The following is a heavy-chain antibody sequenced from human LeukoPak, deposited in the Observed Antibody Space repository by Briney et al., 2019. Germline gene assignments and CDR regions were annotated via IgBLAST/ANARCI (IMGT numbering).Heavy chain of an antibody. CDR3: ARDTSELERRATVDY. Sequence: WASVKVSCKASGYTFTSYGISWVRQAPGQGLEWMGWISAYNGNTNYAQKLQGRVTMTTDTSTSTAYMELRSLRSDDTAVYYCARDTSELERRATVDYWGQGTLVTVSS. CDR1: GYTFTSYG. V-gene: IGHV1-18*01. J-gene: IGHJ4*02. CDR2: ISAYNGNT. D-gene: IGHD1-1*01.